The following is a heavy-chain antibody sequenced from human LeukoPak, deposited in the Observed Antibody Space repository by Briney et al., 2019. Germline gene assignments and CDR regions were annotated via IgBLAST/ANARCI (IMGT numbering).Heavy chain of an antibody. D-gene: IGHD3-10*01. CDR2: IGAYNGNT. J-gene: IGHJ6*02. V-gene: IGHV1-18*01. CDR1: GYTFISYG. Sequence: ASVNVSCKASGYTFISYGISWVRQAPGQGLEWMGWIGAYNGNTNYAQKLQGRVTMTTDTSTSTAYMELRSLRSDDTAVYYCARDNWFGELSYYYYGMDVWGQGTTVTVSS. CDR3: ARDNWFGELSYYYYGMDV.